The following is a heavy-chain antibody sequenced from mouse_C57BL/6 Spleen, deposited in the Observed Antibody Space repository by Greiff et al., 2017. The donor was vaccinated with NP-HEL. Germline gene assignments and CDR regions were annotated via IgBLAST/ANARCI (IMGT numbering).Heavy chain of an antibody. D-gene: IGHD2-5*01. CDR1: GYTFTSYW. J-gene: IGHJ4*01. V-gene: IGHV1-74*01. Sequence: QVQLQQPGAELVKPGASVKVSCKASGYTFTSYWMHWVKQRPGQGLEWIGRIHPSDSDTNFNQKFKGKATLTVDKSSSTAYMQLSSLTSEDSAVYYCAIWVDSNYGDYYAMDYWGQGTSVTVSS. CDR3: AIWVDSNYGDYYAMDY. CDR2: IHPSDSDT.